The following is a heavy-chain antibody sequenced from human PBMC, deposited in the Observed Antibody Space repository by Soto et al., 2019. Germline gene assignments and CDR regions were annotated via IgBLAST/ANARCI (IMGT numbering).Heavy chain of an antibody. CDR1: GGSISSSSYY. CDR2: IYYSGST. J-gene: IGHJ4*02. D-gene: IGHD6-6*01. CDR3: ARVPGGAARPGCFDY. V-gene: IGHV4-39*01. Sequence: QLQLQESGPGLVKPSETLSLTCTVSGGSISSSSYYWGWIRQPPGKGLEWIGSIYYSGSTYYNPSLKSRVTISVDTSKNQFSLKLSSVTAADTAVYYCARVPGGAARPGCFDYWGQGTLVTVSS.